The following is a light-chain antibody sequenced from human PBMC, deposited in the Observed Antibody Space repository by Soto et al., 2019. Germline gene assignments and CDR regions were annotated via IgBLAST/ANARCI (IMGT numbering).Light chain of an antibody. CDR2: EVV. V-gene: IGLV2-8*01. J-gene: IGLJ1*01. CDR3: KSYAGSNTYV. Sequence: QSALTQPPSASGSPGQSVTISCSGTTNDIGVYDFVSWYQHHPGKAPRLIIYEVVQRPSGVPDRFSGSKSGNTASLTVSGLQAADEADYFCKSYAGSNTYVFGSGTKV. CDR1: TNDIGVYDF.